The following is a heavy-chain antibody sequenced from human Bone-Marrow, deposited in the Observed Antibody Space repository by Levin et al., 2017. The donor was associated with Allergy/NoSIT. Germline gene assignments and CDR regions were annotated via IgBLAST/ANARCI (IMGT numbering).Heavy chain of an antibody. V-gene: IGHV3-7*04. CDR2: IKQDGSEA. CDR1: GFTFNKYW. Sequence: PGGSLRLSCAASGFTFNKYWMNWVRQAPGKGLEWLANIKQDGSEAYYVDSVKGRFTISRDNAKNSLYLQMRRLRGEDTAVYYCAGGSYFDYWGQGALVTVSS. CDR3: AGGSYFDY. J-gene: IGHJ4*02. D-gene: IGHD3-10*01.